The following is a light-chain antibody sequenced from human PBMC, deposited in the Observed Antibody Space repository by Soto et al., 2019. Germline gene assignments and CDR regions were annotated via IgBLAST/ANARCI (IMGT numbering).Light chain of an antibody. CDR1: QGISSY. CDR2: EAT. J-gene: IGKJ5*01. Sequence: VIWMTQSPSLLSASTGDRVTISCRMSQGISSYLAWYQQKPGKAPRLLIYEATNLQSGVPPRFSGSGSGTDFTLTISSLQPEDFATYFCRQANSFPITFGQGTRLEIK. CDR3: RQANSFPIT. V-gene: IGKV1D-8*03.